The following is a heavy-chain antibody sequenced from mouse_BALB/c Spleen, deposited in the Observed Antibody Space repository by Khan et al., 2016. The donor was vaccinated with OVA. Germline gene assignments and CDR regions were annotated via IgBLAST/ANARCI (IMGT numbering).Heavy chain of an antibody. CDR2: VNPNTGGS. CDR1: GYSFTLYY. V-gene: IGHV1-26*01. D-gene: IGHD2-14*01. J-gene: IGHJ3*01. Sequence: IQLVQSGPDLVKPGASVKISCKASGYSFTLYYMTWVKQSHGKSLEWIGRVNPNTGGSDYNQEFKGKAILTVDKSSNTAYMELHSLTSEDSAVYYCARGYDFFAYWGQGTLFTVSA. CDR3: ARGYDFFAY.